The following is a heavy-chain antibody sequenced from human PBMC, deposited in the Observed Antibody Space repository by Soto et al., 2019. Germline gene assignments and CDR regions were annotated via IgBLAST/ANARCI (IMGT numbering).Heavy chain of an antibody. Sequence: ASVKVSCKASGYTFTSYHMHWVRQAPGQGLEWMGIINPSGGSASYAQKFQGTVTMTRDTSTSTVYMELSSLRSEDTAVYYCARDVSAAAGLFDYWGQGTLVTVPQ. J-gene: IGHJ4*02. CDR1: GYTFTSYH. CDR2: INPSGGSA. D-gene: IGHD6-13*01. CDR3: ARDVSAAAGLFDY. V-gene: IGHV1-46*01.